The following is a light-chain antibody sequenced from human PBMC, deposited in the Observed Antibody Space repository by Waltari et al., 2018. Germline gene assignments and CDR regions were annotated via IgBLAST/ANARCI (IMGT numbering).Light chain of an antibody. V-gene: IGKV2-28*01. CDR3: MQTLQTPFT. J-gene: IGKJ3*01. CDR1: QSLLHSNGYSY. Sequence: DIVMTQSPLSLPVTPGEPASISCRSSQSLLHSNGYSYLAWYLQKAGQSPQLLIYLGSMRASGVPDRFSGSGSGTDFTLKISRVEAEDVGVYYCMQTLQTPFTFGPGTKVDIK. CDR2: LGS.